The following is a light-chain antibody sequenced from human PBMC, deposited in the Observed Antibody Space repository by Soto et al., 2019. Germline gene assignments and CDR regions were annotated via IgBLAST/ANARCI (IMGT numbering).Light chain of an antibody. Sequence: NFMLTQPHSVSESPGKTVTISCTRSSGSIASNYVQWYQQRPGSAPTPVIYEDSQRPSGVPDRFSGSIDSSSNSASLTISRMKTEDEADYYCQSFDISNVVFGGGPKLTVL. CDR1: SGSIASNY. CDR2: EDS. J-gene: IGLJ2*01. CDR3: QSFDISNVV. V-gene: IGLV6-57*04.